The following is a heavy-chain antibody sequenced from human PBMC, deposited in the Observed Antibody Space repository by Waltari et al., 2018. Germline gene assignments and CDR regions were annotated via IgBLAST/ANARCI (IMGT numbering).Heavy chain of an antibody. D-gene: IGHD6-19*01. V-gene: IGHV1-18*04. CDR1: GYWFTNYG. Sequence: QAQLVQSGPEVKKPGASVRLSCKASGYWFTNYGIGWVRQAPGQGLEWMGWVSPYNGDTNYAQNLQGRVTVTADTPTGTAHMDLRSLKSEDTAVYYCVRESSGWFAMDVWGQGTTVTVSS. CDR3: VRESSGWFAMDV. J-gene: IGHJ6*02. CDR2: VSPYNGDT.